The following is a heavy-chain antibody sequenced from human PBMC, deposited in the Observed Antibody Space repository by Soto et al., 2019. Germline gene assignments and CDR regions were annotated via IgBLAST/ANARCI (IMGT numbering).Heavy chain of an antibody. CDR1: GFTFSDYY. V-gene: IGHV3-11*05. Sequence: QVQLVESGGGLVKPGGSLRLSCAASGFTFSDYYMSWIRQAPGKGLEWVSYISSSSSYTNYADSVKGRFTISRDNAKNXXSLQMNSLRAEDTAVYYCARDDWSGGSCYPNGDYYYYGMDVWGQGTTVTVSS. J-gene: IGHJ6*02. D-gene: IGHD2-15*01. CDR2: ISSSSSYT. CDR3: ARDDWSGGSCYPNGDYYYYGMDV.